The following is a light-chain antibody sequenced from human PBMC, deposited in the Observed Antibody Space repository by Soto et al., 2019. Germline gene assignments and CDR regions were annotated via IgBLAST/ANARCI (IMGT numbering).Light chain of an antibody. CDR2: YDS. Sequence: SYELTQPPSVSVAPGKTARLTCGGNNIGSKSVHWYQQKPGQAPVLVIYYDSDRPSGIPERLSGSNSGNTATLTISRGEAGDYAYYYCKVWDSSSDRDVVFGGGPKLTLL. CDR3: KVWDSSSDRDVV. CDR1: NIGSKS. V-gene: IGLV3-21*04. J-gene: IGLJ2*01.